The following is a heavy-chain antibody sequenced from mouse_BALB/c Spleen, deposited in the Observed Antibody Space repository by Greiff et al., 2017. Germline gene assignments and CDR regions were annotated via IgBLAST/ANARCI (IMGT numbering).Heavy chain of an antibody. V-gene: IGHV2-6-7*01. D-gene: IGHD1-2*01. CDR3: ARGRGYRYYFDY. J-gene: IGHJ2*01. Sequence: VQRVESGPGLVAPSQSLSITCTVSGFSLTGYGVNWVRQPPGKGLEWLGMIWGDGSTDYNSALKSRLSISKDNSKSQVFLKMNSLQTDDTARYYCARGRGYRYYFDYWGQGTTLTVSS. CDR2: IWGDGST. CDR1: GFSLTGYG.